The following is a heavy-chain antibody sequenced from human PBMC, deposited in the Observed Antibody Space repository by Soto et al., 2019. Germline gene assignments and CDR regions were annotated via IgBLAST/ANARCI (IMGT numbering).Heavy chain of an antibody. CDR2: ISWNSGSI. D-gene: IGHD1-26*01. CDR1: GFTFDDYA. Sequence: LRLSCAASGFTFDDYAMHWVRQAPGKGLEWVSGISWNSGSIGYADSVKGRFTISRDNAKNSLYLQMNSLRAEDTALYYCAKVRGRGYYYYGMDVWGQGTTVTVSS. CDR3: AKVRGRGYYYYGMDV. V-gene: IGHV3-9*01. J-gene: IGHJ6*02.